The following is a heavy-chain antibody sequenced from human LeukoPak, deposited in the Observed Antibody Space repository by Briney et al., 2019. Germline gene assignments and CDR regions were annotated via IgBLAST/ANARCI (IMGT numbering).Heavy chain of an antibody. D-gene: IGHD3-3*01. CDR2: IYYSGST. V-gene: IGHV4-31*03. CDR3: ARAAGVVTVYYYGMDV. Sequence: PSETLSLTCTVSGGSISSGGYYWSWIRQHPGKGLEWIGYIYYSGSTYYNPSLKSRVTISVDTSKNQFSLRLSSVTAADTAVYYCARAAGVVTVYYYGMDVWGQGTTVTVSS. J-gene: IGHJ6*02. CDR1: GGSISSGGYY.